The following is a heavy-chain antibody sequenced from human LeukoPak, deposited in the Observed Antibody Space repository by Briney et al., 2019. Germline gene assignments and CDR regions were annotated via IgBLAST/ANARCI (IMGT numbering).Heavy chain of an antibody. CDR2: INWNGGST. V-gene: IGHV3-20*04. Sequence: GGSLRLSCAASGFTFDDYGMSWVRQAPGKGLEWVSGINWNGGSTGYADSVKGRFTISRDNAKNSLYLQMNSLRAEDTALYYCAGDSLPPNPSIAAAGTFVWFDPWGQGTLVTVSS. CDR1: GFTFDDYG. CDR3: AGDSLPPNPSIAAAGTFVWFDP. D-gene: IGHD6-13*01. J-gene: IGHJ5*02.